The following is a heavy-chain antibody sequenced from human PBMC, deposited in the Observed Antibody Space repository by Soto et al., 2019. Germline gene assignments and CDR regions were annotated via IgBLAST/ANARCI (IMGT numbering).Heavy chain of an antibody. CDR3: ARHRVPSVYDPIPGCFAS. J-gene: IGHJ4*02. Sequence: QLQLQESGPGLVKPSETLSLTCTVSGGSLSSSSSYWGWIRQPPGKGLEWIGSMSYSGSTYHNPSPRSRVTWSVDTSQSRFSLKLTSVTAADTAVYYCARHRVPSVYDPIPGCFASWGQGILVTASS. D-gene: IGHD5-12*01. CDR1: GGSLSSSSSY. V-gene: IGHV4-39*01. CDR2: MSYSGST.